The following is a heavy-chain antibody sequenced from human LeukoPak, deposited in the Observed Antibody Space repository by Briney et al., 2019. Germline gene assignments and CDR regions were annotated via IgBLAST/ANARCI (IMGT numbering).Heavy chain of an antibody. CDR3: ARTPDYYDSSGYYLH. V-gene: IGHV4-31*03. D-gene: IGHD3-22*01. CDR2: IYYSGST. CDR1: GGSISSGGYY. J-gene: IGHJ4*02. Sequence: SQTLSLTCTVSGGSISSGGYYWSWIRQHPGTGLEWIGYIYYSGSTYYNPSLKSRVTISVDTSKNQFSLKLSSVTAADTAVYYCARTPDYYDSSGYYLHWGQGTLVTVSS.